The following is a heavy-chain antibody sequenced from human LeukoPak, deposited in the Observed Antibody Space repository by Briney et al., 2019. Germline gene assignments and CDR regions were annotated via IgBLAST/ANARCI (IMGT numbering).Heavy chain of an antibody. CDR1: GGTFNRYA. V-gene: IGHV1-69*13. J-gene: IGHJ4*02. CDR3: ASSHHADYGDYETDY. D-gene: IGHD4-17*01. Sequence: SVKVSCKASGGTFNRYAVSRVRQAPGQGLEWMGKIIPLFGTTNYAQKFQGRVTITADESTSTAYMELSSLRSEDTAVYYCASSHHADYGDYETDYWGQGTLVTVSS. CDR2: IIPLFGTT.